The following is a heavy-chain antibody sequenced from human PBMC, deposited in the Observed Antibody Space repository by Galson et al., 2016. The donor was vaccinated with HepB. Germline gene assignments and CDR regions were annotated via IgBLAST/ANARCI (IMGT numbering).Heavy chain of an antibody. CDR2: ISDSGGST. V-gene: IGHV3-23*01. Sequence: SLRLSCAASGFTISIYAMSWVRQAPGKGLEWVSAISDSGGSTYYADSVKGRFTISRDNSKNTLYLQMNSLRAEDTAVYYCAKEITIFGVVGKYDYYGLDVWGQGTTVTVSS. J-gene: IGHJ6*02. CDR1: GFTISIYA. CDR3: AKEITIFGVVGKYDYYGLDV. D-gene: IGHD3-3*01.